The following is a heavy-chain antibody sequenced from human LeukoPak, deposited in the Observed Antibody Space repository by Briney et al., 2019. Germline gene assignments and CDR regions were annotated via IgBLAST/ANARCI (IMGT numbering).Heavy chain of an antibody. V-gene: IGHV3-7*03. CDR3: ASGGHLDY. D-gene: IGHD3-16*01. Sequence: QAGGSLRLSCAASGITFSRFWMSWVRQAPGKGLQWVANINQDGSEKHYVNSVKGRLTISRDNAENSLYLQMNSLRAEDTAVYYCASGGHLDYWGQGALVTVAS. CDR2: INQDGSEK. J-gene: IGHJ4*02. CDR1: GITFSRFW.